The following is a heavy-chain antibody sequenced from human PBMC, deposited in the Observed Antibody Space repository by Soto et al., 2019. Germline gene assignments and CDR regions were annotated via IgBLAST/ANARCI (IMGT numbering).Heavy chain of an antibody. D-gene: IGHD3-22*01. CDR3: ARGGYYDSSGYYSDAFDI. CDR2: IYHTGTT. V-gene: IGHV4-30-2*03. CDR1: GGSINSGGYS. J-gene: IGHJ3*02. Sequence: SETLSLTCTVSGGSINSGGYSWTWIRQPPGKGLEWIGFIYHTGTTYYNPSLKSRVTISVDTSKNQFSLKLSSVTAADTAVYYCARGGYYDSSGYYSDAFDIWGQGTMVTVSS.